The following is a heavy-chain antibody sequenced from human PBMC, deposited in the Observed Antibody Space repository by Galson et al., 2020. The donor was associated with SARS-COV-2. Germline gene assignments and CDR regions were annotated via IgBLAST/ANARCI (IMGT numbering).Heavy chain of an antibody. J-gene: IGHJ4*02. D-gene: IGHD3-22*01. CDR1: GYTFTSYG. CDR3: ALSYYDSSGPEFDY. V-gene: IGHV1-18*04. Sequence: ASVKVSCKASGYTFTSYGISWVRQAPGQGLQWMGWISAYNGNTNYAQKLQGRVTMTTDTSTSTAYMELRSLRSDDTAVYYCALSYYDSSGPEFDYRGQGTLVTVSS. CDR2: ISAYNGNT.